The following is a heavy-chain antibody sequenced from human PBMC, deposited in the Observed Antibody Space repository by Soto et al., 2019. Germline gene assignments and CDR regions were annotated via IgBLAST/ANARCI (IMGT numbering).Heavy chain of an antibody. D-gene: IGHD2-2*01. Sequence: EVQLVESGGGLVQPGGSLRLSCAASGFTFSSYSMNWVRQAPGKGLEWVSYISSSSSTIYYADSVKGRFTISRDNVKNSLYLQMNSLRDEDTAVYYCARDRIVVVPAAIQYYFDYWGQGTLVTVSS. J-gene: IGHJ4*02. V-gene: IGHV3-48*02. CDR3: ARDRIVVVPAAIQYYFDY. CDR1: GFTFSSYS. CDR2: ISSSSSTI.